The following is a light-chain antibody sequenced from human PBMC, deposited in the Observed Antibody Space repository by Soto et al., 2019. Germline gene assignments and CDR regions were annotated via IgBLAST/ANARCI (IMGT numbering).Light chain of an antibody. CDR2: GAS. CDR1: QSVSSSY. J-gene: IGKJ3*01. Sequence: EIGLMQSPGTLSLSPGERATLSCRTSQSVSSSYLAWYQQKPGQSPRLLIYGASSRATGIPARFSGSRSGTDFTLTISILEHEDVAVYYCQQYVSSPPRFTFGPGTTVNLK. V-gene: IGKV3-20*01. CDR3: QQYVSSPPRFT.